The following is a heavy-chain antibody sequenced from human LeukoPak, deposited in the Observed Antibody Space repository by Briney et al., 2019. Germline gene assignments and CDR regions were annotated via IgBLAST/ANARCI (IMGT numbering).Heavy chain of an antibody. D-gene: IGHD4-17*01. J-gene: IGHJ4*02. CDR3: ARVGIYGDYAIDY. CDR2: ISAYNGNT. Sequence: ASVKVSCKTSGYTFSGSYIHWVRQAPGQGLEWMGWISAYNGNTNYAQKLQGRVTMTTDTSTSTAYMELRSLRSDDTAVYYCARVGIYGDYAIDYWGQGTLVTVSS. V-gene: IGHV1-18*04. CDR1: GYTFSGSY.